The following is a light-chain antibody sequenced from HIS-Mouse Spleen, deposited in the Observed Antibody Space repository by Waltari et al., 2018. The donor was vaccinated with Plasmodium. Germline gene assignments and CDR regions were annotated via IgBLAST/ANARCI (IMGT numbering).Light chain of an antibody. Sequence: SYDLTQPPSVSVSPGQTARITCSGDALPKKYSYWSQQKSGQAPVLVIYEDSKRPSGIPERFSGSSSGTMATLTISGAQVEDEADYYCYSTDSSGNHRVFGGGTKLTVL. V-gene: IGLV3-10*01. J-gene: IGLJ3*02. CDR2: EDS. CDR3: YSTDSSGNHRV. CDR1: ALPKKY.